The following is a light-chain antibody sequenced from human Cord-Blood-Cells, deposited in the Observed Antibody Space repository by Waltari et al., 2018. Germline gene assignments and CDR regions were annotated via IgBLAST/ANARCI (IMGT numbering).Light chain of an antibody. Sequence: QSVLTQPPSVSGAPGQRVPISCTGSSSNIGAGYDVHWYQQLPGTAPKLLIYGNSNRPSGVPDGCSGSNSGTSASLAITGLQAEDEADYYCQSYDSSVVFGGGTKLTVL. J-gene: IGLJ2*01. V-gene: IGLV1-40*01. CDR2: GNS. CDR1: SSNIGAGYD. CDR3: QSYDSSVV.